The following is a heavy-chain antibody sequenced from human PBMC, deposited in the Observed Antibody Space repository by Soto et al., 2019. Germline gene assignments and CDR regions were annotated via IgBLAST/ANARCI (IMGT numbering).Heavy chain of an antibody. CDR1: GFTFDDYT. J-gene: IGHJ6*02. Sequence: GGSLRLSCAASGFTFDDYTMHWVRQAPGKGLEWVSLISWDGGSTYYADSVKGRFTISRDNSKNSLYLQMNSLRTEDTALYYCAKDLAPKYYYDSSGYRYYYYGMDVWGQGTTVTVSS. CDR2: ISWDGGST. V-gene: IGHV3-43*01. CDR3: AKDLAPKYYYDSSGYRYYYYGMDV. D-gene: IGHD3-22*01.